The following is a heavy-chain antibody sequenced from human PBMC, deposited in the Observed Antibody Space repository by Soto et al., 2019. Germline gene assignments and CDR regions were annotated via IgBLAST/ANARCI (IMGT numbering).Heavy chain of an antibody. CDR2: ISAYNGNT. D-gene: IGHD4-17*01. CDR3: ARGPYGDYYYYYMDV. Sequence: EASVKVSCKASGYTFTSYGISWVRQAPGQGLEWMGWISAYNGNTNYAQKLQGRVTTTTDTSTSTAYMELRSLRSDDTAVYYCARGPYGDYYYYYMDVWXKGXTVXVSS. V-gene: IGHV1-18*01. J-gene: IGHJ6*03. CDR1: GYTFTSYG.